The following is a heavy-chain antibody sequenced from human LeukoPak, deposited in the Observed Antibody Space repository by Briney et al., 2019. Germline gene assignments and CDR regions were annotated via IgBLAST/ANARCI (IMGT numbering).Heavy chain of an antibody. CDR2: IYSGRST. CDR1: GFTVSSNY. D-gene: IGHD3-10*01. Sequence: QPGGSLRLSCAASGFTVSSNYMSWVRQAPGKGLDWVSVIYSGRSTYYADSVKGRFTISRDNSKNTLYLQMNSLRAEDTAVYYCARGMVRGVIDFLDYWGQGTLVTVSS. J-gene: IGHJ4*02. CDR3: ARGMVRGVIDFLDY. V-gene: IGHV3-66*02.